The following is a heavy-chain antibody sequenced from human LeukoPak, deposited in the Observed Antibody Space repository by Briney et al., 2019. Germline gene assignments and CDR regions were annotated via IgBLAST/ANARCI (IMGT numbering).Heavy chain of an antibody. CDR3: ARGQRITMTD. Sequence: TSETLSLTCAVYGGSFSAYYWSWIRQPPGKGLEWIGEINHSGSTNYNPSLKSRVAISVDTSRNQFSLRLSSVTAADTAVYYCARGQRITMTDWGQGTLVTVSS. V-gene: IGHV4-34*01. CDR2: INHSGST. J-gene: IGHJ4*02. D-gene: IGHD3-22*01. CDR1: GGSFSAYY.